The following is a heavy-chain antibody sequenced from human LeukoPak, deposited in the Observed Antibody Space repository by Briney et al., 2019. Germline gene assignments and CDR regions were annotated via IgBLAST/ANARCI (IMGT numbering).Heavy chain of an antibody. CDR1: GGSISTYY. Sequence: PSETLSLTCTVSGGSISTYYWSWVRQPTGKGVEWIGRIYTSGSTNYNPSLKSRVTMSVDTSKNQFSLKLTSVTAADTAVYYCARDCYDILTGCFDHWGQGTLVTVSS. CDR2: IYTSGST. D-gene: IGHD3-9*01. J-gene: IGHJ5*02. V-gene: IGHV4-4*07. CDR3: ARDCYDILTGCFDH.